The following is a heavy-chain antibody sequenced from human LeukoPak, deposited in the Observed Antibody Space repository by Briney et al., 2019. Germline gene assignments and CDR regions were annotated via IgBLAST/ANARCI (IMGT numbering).Heavy chain of an antibody. CDR3: AKDGVLGCSSTSCYSGYFDY. CDR1: GFTFSSYA. Sequence: PGGSLILSFAASGFTFSSYAMSWVRQAPGKGLEWVSAISGSGGSTYYADSVKGRFTISRDNSKNTLYLQMNSLRAEDTAVYYCAKDGVLGCSSTSCYSGYFDYWGQGTLVTVSS. CDR2: ISGSGGST. V-gene: IGHV3-23*01. J-gene: IGHJ4*02. D-gene: IGHD2-2*01.